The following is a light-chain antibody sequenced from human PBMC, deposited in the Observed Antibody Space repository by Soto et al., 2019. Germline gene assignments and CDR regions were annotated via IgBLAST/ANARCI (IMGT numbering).Light chain of an antibody. CDR1: RSISTY. CDR2: EAL. V-gene: IGKV3-11*01. Sequence: PGSRSPLSCRASRSISTYLAWYQQKPGQAPSLLIYEALNWASGIPARFSGSGSGTDFTLTISSLEPEDFAVYYCQQRNSWPLTFGGGTKVDIK. CDR3: QQRNSWPLT. J-gene: IGKJ4*02.